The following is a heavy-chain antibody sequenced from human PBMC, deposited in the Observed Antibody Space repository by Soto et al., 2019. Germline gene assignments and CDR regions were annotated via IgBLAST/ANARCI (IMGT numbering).Heavy chain of an antibody. J-gene: IGHJ4*02. CDR3: AKSGFGELLLALLKPTARALDY. Sequence: GGSLRLSCAASGFTFSSYAMSWVRQAPGKGLEWVSAISGSGGSTYYADSVKGRFTISRDNSKNTLYLQMNSLRAEDTAVYYCAKSGFGELLLALLKPTARALDYWGQGTLVTVSS. V-gene: IGHV3-23*01. CDR2: ISGSGGST. D-gene: IGHD3-10*01. CDR1: GFTFSSYA.